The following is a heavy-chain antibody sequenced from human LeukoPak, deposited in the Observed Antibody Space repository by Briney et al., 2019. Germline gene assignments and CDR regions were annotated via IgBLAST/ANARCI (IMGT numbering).Heavy chain of an antibody. CDR1: GYTFTGYY. D-gene: IGHD3-9*01. V-gene: IGHV1-2*02. J-gene: IGHJ4*02. CDR3: ATDLRYFDWLDRFDY. CDR2: INPNSGGT. Sequence: ASVKVSCKASGYTFTGYYMHWVRQAPGQGLEWMGWINPNSGGTNYAQKFQEGRVTMTEDTSTDTAYMELSSLTSEDTAVYYCATDLRYFDWLDRFDYWGQGTLVTVSS.